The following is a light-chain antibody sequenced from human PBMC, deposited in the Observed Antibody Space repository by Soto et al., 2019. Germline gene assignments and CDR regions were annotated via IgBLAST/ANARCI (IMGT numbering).Light chain of an antibody. CDR2: DNH. J-gene: IGLJ1*01. CDR3: AAWDDSLNAFYV. V-gene: IGLV1-40*01. CDR1: NSNIGAGYD. Sequence: QSVLTQPPSVSGAPGQRVTISCTGSNSNIGAGYDVHWYQDLPGTAPKLLVYDNHHRPSGVPDRFSGSKSGTSASLAISGLQSEDEAEYYCAAWDDSLNAFYVFGTGTKVTVL.